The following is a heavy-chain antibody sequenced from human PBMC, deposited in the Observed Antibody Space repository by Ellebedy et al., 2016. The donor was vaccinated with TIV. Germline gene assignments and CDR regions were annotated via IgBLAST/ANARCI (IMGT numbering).Heavy chain of an antibody. CDR2: INPNNGGT. CDR1: GYTFTDYY. V-gene: IGHV1-2*02. Sequence: AASVKVSCQASGYTFTDYYIHWVRQAPGQGLEWMGWINPNNGGTNYAQKFQARVTMTRDTSITTAYMELSRLTSDDTAVYYCARGAGSAEYSSSSGWFDPWGQGTLVTVSS. D-gene: IGHD6-6*01. CDR3: ARGAGSAEYSSSSGWFDP. J-gene: IGHJ5*02.